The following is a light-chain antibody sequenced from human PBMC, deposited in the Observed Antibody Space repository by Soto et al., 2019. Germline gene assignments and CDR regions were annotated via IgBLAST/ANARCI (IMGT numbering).Light chain of an antibody. Sequence: DIQMTQSPSSLSASVGDRVTITCRASQGISNYLAWYQQKPGKVPKLLIYAASTLQSGVPSRFSGSGSGTDFTLTIISLQPEDVATYYCQKYNSASPWTFGQGTKVEIK. J-gene: IGKJ1*01. CDR1: QGISNY. CDR3: QKYNSASPWT. V-gene: IGKV1-27*01. CDR2: AAS.